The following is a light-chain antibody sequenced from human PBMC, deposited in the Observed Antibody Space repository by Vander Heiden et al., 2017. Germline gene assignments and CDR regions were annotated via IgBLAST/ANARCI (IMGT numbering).Light chain of an antibody. CDR2: GDK. Sequence: QSVLTQPPSASGAPAHRVTISCSGSTSNIGGNTVNWYRQLPGTAPKLPIYGDKQRPSGVPDRFYGSKSGTSASLAIRGLRSEDEADYYCATWDDTLTGPVVFGGGTKLTIL. CDR3: ATWDDTLTGPVV. V-gene: IGLV1-44*01. J-gene: IGLJ2*01. CDR1: TSNIGGNT.